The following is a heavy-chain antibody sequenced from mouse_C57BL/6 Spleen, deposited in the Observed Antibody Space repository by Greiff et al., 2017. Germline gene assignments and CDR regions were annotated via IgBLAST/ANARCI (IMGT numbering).Heavy chain of an antibody. Sequence: VHVKQSGAELVKPGASVKLSCTASGFNIKDYYMHWVKQRTEQGLEWIGRIDPEDGETKYAPKFQGKATITADTSSNTAYLQLSSLTSEDTAVYYCARYYGSSPAWFAYWGQGTLVTVSA. CDR1: GFNIKDYY. CDR3: ARYYGSSPAWFAY. D-gene: IGHD1-1*01. J-gene: IGHJ3*01. V-gene: IGHV14-2*01. CDR2: IDPEDGET.